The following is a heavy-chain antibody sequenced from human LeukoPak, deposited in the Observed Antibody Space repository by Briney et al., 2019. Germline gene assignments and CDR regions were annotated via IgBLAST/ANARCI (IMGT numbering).Heavy chain of an antibody. V-gene: IGHV1-18*01. Sequence: ASVKVSCKASGYRFGTYGFTWVRQAPGQGLEWVGVISAYGGDTHDGKSTRYGKKFEGRITMTIDTSTNTASLEMRSLVSDDTAVYYCAKARGEMELRPTFPDFWGQGTLVTVSS. J-gene: IGHJ4*02. CDR3: AKARGEMELRPTFPDF. CDR2: ISAYGGDT. CDR1: GYRFGTYG. D-gene: IGHD1-7*01.